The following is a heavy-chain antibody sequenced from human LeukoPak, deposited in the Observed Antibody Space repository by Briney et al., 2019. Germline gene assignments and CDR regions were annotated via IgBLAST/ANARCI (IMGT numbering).Heavy chain of an antibody. CDR2: ISSNGGST. D-gene: IGHD6-13*01. CDR3: ANSPLLGMRGYFDY. CDR1: GFTFSSYA. Sequence: GGSLRLSCAASGFTFSSYAMHWVRQAPGKGLEYVSAISSNGGSTYYANSVKGRFTISRDNSKNTLYLQMNSLRAEDTAVYYCANSPLLGMRGYFDYWGQGTLVTVSS. J-gene: IGHJ4*02. V-gene: IGHV3-64*01.